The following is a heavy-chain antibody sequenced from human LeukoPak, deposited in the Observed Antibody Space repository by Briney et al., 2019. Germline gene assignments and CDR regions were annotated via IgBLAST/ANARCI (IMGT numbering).Heavy chain of an antibody. CDR1: GGSIISSVYY. V-gene: IGHV4-39*01. CDR3: TTHDYCDYGTLNI. Sequence: SETLPLTCTACGGSIISSVYYWGGIRQSPGKRLEWIGSIYYSGGTYSNPSLNSRVTISVDTSKNQFSLKLTPVTAAGTAVYYCTTHDYCDYGTLNIGGERTMVTVSS. CDR2: IYYSGGT. D-gene: IGHD4-17*01. J-gene: IGHJ3*02.